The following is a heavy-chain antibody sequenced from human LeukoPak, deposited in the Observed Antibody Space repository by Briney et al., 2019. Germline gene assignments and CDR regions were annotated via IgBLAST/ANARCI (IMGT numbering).Heavy chain of an antibody. Sequence: GGSLRLSCAASGFTFNSYGMHWVRQAPGKGLEWVAVIWYDVNHKYYADSVKGRFIISRDNSKNTLFLQMNSLRAEDTAVYYCAKDKFNQPEGLFDYWGQGTLVTVSS. J-gene: IGHJ4*02. V-gene: IGHV3-33*06. CDR2: IWYDVNHK. CDR1: GFTFNSYG. CDR3: AKDKFNQPEGLFDY. D-gene: IGHD2-2*01.